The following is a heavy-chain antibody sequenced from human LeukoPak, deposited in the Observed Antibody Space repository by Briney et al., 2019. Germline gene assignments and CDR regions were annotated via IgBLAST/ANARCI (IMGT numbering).Heavy chain of an antibody. Sequence: GGSLRLSCAASGFTFSSYGMHWVRQAPGKGLEWVAFIRYDGSNKYYADSVKGRFTISRDNSKNTLYLQMNSLRAEDTAVYYCAKDSGTTVVTPNWFDPWGQGTLVTVSS. V-gene: IGHV3-30*02. CDR2: IRYDGSNK. D-gene: IGHD4-23*01. CDR1: GFTFSSYG. CDR3: AKDSGTTVVTPNWFDP. J-gene: IGHJ5*02.